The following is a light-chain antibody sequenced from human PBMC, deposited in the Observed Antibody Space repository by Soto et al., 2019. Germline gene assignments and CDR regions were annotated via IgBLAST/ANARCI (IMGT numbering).Light chain of an antibody. CDR1: QSVSSY. CDR3: QQYNNWPPWT. J-gene: IGKJ1*01. CDR2: GAS. Sequence: EVVLTHSPGTLSLSPCERATLSCRASQSVSSYLAWYQQKPGQAPRLLIYGASTRATGTPARFSGSGSGTEFTLTISSLQSEDFAVYYCQQYNNWPPWTFGQGTKVDIK. V-gene: IGKV3-15*01.